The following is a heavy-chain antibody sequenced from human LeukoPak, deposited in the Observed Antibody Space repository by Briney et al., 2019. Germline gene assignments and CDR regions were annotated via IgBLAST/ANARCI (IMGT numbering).Heavy chain of an antibody. J-gene: IGHJ6*03. Sequence: GGSLRLSCAASGFTFSSYAMHWVRQAPGKGLEWVAVISYDGSNKYYADSVKGRFTISRDNSKNTLYLQMNSLRAEDTAVYYCAILPYSGSYFDYYYMDVWGKGTTVTVSS. CDR3: AILPYSGSYFDYYYMDV. CDR1: GFTFSSYA. CDR2: ISYDGSNK. V-gene: IGHV3-30*04. D-gene: IGHD1-26*01.